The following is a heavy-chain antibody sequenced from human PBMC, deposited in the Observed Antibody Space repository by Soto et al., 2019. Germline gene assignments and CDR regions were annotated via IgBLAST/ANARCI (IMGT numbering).Heavy chain of an antibody. CDR3: ARGKWWLRASGGMDV. CDR2: IWYDGSNK. D-gene: IGHD5-12*01. Sequence: PGGSLRLSCAASGFTFSSYGMHWVRQAPGKGLEWVAVIWYDGSNKYYADSVKGRFTISRDNSKNTLYLQMNSLRAEDTAVYYCARGKWWLRASGGMDVWGQGTTVTVSS. J-gene: IGHJ6*02. V-gene: IGHV3-33*01. CDR1: GFTFSSYG.